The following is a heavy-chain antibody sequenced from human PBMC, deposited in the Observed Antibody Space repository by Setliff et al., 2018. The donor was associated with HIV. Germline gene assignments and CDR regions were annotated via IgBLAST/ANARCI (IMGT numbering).Heavy chain of an antibody. CDR2: IFHSGDT. V-gene: IGHV4-31*03. CDR1: GVSVGSGDYC. CDR3: ATRPRIAARPFDY. D-gene: IGHD6-6*01. J-gene: IGHJ4*02. Sequence: PSETLSLTCSVSGVSVGSGDYCWHWIRQHPEKALEWIGYIFHSGDTYYNPSLKSRISMSVDTSKNQFSPELTSLTAADTAVYYCATRPRIAARPFDYWGQGMLVTVSS.